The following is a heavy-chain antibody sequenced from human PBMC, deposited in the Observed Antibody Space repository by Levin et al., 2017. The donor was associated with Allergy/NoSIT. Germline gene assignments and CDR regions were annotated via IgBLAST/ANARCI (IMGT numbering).Heavy chain of an antibody. CDR3: AKDPEYEVLRYFDWLLYLDY. CDR1: GFTFSSYG. V-gene: IGHV3-30*18. Sequence: PGGSLRLSCAASGFTFSSYGMHWVRQAPGKGLEWVAVISYDGSNKYYADSVKGRFTISRDNSKNTLYLQMNSLRAEDTAVYYCAKDPEYEVLRYFDWLLYLDYWGQGTLVTVSS. CDR2: ISYDGSNK. D-gene: IGHD3-9*01. J-gene: IGHJ4*02.